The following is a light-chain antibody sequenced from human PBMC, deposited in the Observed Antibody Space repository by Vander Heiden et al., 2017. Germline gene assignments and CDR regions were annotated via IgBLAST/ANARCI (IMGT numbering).Light chain of an antibody. CDR2: WAS. J-gene: IGKJ1*01. CDR1: QSVLYSSNDKNY. CDR3: QQYYSVPWT. Sequence: DIVMTQSPDSLAVSLGERATINCKSSQSVLYSSNDKNYLAWYQQKPGQPPKVLIYWASTRESGVPDRFGGGGSGTDFTLTISSLQAEDVAVYYCQQYYSVPWTFGQGTKVEIK. V-gene: IGKV4-1*01.